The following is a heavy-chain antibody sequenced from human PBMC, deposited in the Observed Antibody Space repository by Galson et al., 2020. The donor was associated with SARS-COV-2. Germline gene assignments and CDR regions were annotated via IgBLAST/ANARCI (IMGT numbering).Heavy chain of an antibody. CDR1: GFTFSSYG. V-gene: IGHV3-33*06. D-gene: IGHD1-1*01. Sequence: QAGGSLRLSCAASGFTFSSYGMHWVRQAPGKGLEWVAVIWYDGSNKYYADSVKGRFTISRDNSKNTLYLQMNSLRAEDTAVYYCAKDSKGNYYYYYGMDVWGQGTTVTVSS. CDR3: AKDSKGNYYYYYGMDV. J-gene: IGHJ6*02. CDR2: IWYDGSNK.